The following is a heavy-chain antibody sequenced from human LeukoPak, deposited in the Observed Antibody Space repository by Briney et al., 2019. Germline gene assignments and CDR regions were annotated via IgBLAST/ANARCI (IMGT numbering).Heavy chain of an antibody. Sequence: GGSLRFSCAASGFTFSSYAMHWVRQAPGKGLEWVAVISYDGSNKYYADSVKGRFTISRDNSRNTLYLQMNSLRAEDTAVYYCARDGYYDFWSGYYPYYYYGMDVWGQGTTVTVSS. J-gene: IGHJ6*02. CDR3: ARDGYYDFWSGYYPYYYYGMDV. V-gene: IGHV3-30*04. D-gene: IGHD3-3*01. CDR2: ISYDGSNK. CDR1: GFTFSSYA.